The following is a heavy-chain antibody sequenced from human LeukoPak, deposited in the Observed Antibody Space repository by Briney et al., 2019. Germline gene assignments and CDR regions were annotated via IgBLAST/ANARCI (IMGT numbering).Heavy chain of an antibody. CDR1: GFTFSSYA. Sequence: GGSLGLSCAASGFTFSSYAMSWVRQAPGKGLEWVANIKQDGSEKDYVDSVKGRFTISRDDAKKSLYLLMNSLRAEDTAVYYCVRVLTGDYFDYWGQGTLVTVSS. CDR2: IKQDGSEK. V-gene: IGHV3-7*01. D-gene: IGHD3-9*01. J-gene: IGHJ4*02. CDR3: VRVLTGDYFDY.